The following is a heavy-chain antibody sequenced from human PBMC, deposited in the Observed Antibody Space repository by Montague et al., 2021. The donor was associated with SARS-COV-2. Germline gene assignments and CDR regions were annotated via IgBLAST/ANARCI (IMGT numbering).Heavy chain of an antibody. CDR1: GFTFSSYA. Sequence: SLRLSCAASGFTFSSYAMHWVRRAPGKGLEWVALILYDGSNKYYADSVKGRFTISRDNSKNTLFLQMNSLRPEDTAVYYCARDQGIVVPSWVMDVWGQGTTVTVSS. CDR3: ARDQGIVVPSWVMDV. J-gene: IGHJ6*02. CDR2: ILYDGSNK. V-gene: IGHV3-30*04. D-gene: IGHD2-2*01.